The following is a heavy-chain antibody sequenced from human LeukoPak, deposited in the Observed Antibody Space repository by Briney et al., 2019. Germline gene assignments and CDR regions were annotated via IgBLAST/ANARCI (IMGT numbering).Heavy chain of an antibody. J-gene: IGHJ4*02. V-gene: IGHV3-21*01. CDR1: GFIFSRTT. D-gene: IGHD3-22*01. CDR2: ISSTSTYM. CDR3: ARDWDGDYDSSGSSTPRGNY. Sequence: PGGSLRLSCAASGFIFSRTTMNWVRQAPGKGLEWVSSISSTSTYMYYADPVTGRFIISRDNAQRSSSLQMHSLRGEDTAVYYCARDWDGDYDSSGSSTPRGNYWRQGTLVTVSS.